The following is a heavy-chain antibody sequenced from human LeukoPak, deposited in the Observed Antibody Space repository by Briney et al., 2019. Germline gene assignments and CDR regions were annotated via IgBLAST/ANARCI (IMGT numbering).Heavy chain of an antibody. J-gene: IGHJ3*02. CDR2: IIPIFGTA. Sequence: SVKVSCKASGGTFSSYAISWVRQAPGQGLEWMGGIIPIFGTANYAQKFQGRVTITADESTSTAYMELSSLRSEDTAVYYCAREGGKEMATIGSYDAFDIWGQGTMVTVSS. CDR3: AREGGKEMATIGSYDAFDI. CDR1: GGTFSSYA. D-gene: IGHD5-24*01. V-gene: IGHV1-69*13.